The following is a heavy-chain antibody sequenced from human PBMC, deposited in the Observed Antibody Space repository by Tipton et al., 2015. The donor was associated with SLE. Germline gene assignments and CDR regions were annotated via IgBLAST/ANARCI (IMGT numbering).Heavy chain of an antibody. CDR1: GFSFSTYG. CDR2: ISYDVSIK. J-gene: IGHJ3*02. V-gene: IGHV3-30*19. CDR3: ARDHVHVFDI. Sequence: SLRLSCAASGFSFSTYGIHWVRQAPGKGLEWVALISYDVSIKYYADSVKGRFTVSRDNSKNTVYLEMNSLTTEDTAVYYCARDHVHVFDIWGQGTMVTVS.